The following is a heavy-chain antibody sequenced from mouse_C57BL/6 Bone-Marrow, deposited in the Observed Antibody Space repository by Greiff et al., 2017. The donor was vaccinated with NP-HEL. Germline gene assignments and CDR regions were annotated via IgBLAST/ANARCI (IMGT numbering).Heavy chain of an antibody. D-gene: IGHD3-2*02. Sequence: VQLQESGAELARPGASVKMSCKASGYTFTSYTMHWVKQRPGQGLEWIGYINPSSGYTKYNQKFKDKATLTADKSSSTAYMQLSSLTSEDSAVYYCARDSTGYNFDYWGKGTTLTVSS. J-gene: IGHJ2*01. CDR1: GYTFTSYT. CDR2: INPSSGYT. V-gene: IGHV1-4*01. CDR3: ARDSTGYNFDY.